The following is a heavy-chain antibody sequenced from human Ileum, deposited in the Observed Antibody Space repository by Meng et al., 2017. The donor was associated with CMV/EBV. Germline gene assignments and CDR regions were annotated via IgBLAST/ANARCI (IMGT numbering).Heavy chain of an antibody. CDR3: ARDRVDWNYAGQLDY. J-gene: IGHJ4*02. D-gene: IGHD1-7*01. CDR2: IYTSGST. Sequence: QVQLPESALGLLKPSETLSLTCTVSGGSISSYYWSWIRQPAGKGLEWIGRIYTSGSTNYNPSLKSRVTMSVDTSKNQFSLKLSSVTAADTAVYYCARDRVDWNYAGQLDYWGQGTLVTVSS. CDR1: GGSISSYY. V-gene: IGHV4-4*07.